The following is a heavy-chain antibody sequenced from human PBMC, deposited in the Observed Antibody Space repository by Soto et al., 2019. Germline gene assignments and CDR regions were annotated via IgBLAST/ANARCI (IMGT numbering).Heavy chain of an antibody. Sequence: ITLKESGPTLVKHTQTITLTCTLYGFSLSTIGVGVVWICQPPGKALEWLALIYWDDDKRYRPSLKSRLNITKDTSKNQVVLTMTNIDPVDTATYYCALHRYGKFDFWRQGTMVTVSS. V-gene: IGHV2-5*02. D-gene: IGHD5-18*01. CDR1: GFSLSTIGVG. J-gene: IGHJ4*02. CDR3: ALHRYGKFDF. CDR2: IYWDDDK.